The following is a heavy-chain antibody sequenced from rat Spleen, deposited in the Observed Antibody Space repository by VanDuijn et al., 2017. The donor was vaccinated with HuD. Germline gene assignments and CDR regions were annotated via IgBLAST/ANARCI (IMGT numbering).Heavy chain of an antibody. Sequence: EVQLVESGGGLVQPGRSLKLSCAASGFTFSNYGMAWVRQAPTKGLEWVATIIYDGSSTYYRDSVKGRFIISRDNTKNTLYLQMDSLRSDDTATYYCARLGITLGAGHWFAYWGQGTLVTVSS. CDR1: GFTFSNYG. D-gene: IGHD1-2*01. V-gene: IGHV5-29*01. CDR3: ARLGITLGAGHWFAY. CDR2: IIYDGSST. J-gene: IGHJ3*01.